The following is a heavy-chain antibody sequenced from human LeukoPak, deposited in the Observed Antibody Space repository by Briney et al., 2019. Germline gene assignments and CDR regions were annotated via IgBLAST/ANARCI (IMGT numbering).Heavy chain of an antibody. CDR1: GFTFSSYW. V-gene: IGHV3-74*01. CDR2: INSDGRST. J-gene: IGHJ5*02. Sequence: GGSLRLSCAASGFTFSSYWMHWVRQVPGKGLVWVSRINSDGRSTSYADTVKGRFTISRDNAKNTLYLQMNSLRAEDTAVYYCARDMAVAGVGLDPWGQGTLVTVSS. CDR3: ARDMAVAGVGLDP. D-gene: IGHD6-19*01.